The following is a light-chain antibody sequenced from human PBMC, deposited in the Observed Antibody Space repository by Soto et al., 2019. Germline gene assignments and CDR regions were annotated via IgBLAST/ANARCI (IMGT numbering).Light chain of an antibody. CDR3: TSSTTGSLYV. V-gene: IGLV2-14*01. CDR1: SSDVGGSAY. J-gene: IGLJ1*01. Sequence: QSALTQPASVSGSPGQSITISCTGTSSDVGGSAYVSWYQQFPGNVPRLLIYKVTNRPAGVSYRFSGSQSGNRASLTISGLQAEDEADYFCTSSTTGSLYVCGTGTKVTVL. CDR2: KVT.